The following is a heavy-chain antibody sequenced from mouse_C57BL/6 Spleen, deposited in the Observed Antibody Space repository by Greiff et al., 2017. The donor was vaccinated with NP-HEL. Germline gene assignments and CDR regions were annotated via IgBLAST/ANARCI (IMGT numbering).Heavy chain of an antibody. CDR1: GYTFTSYW. Sequence: VKLQQPGAELVKPGASVKMSCKASGYTFTSYWITWVKQRPGQGLEWIGDIYPGSGSTNYNEKFKSKATLTVDTSSSTAYMQLSSLTSEDSAVYYCARGDYDYDGGFAYWGQGTLVTVSA. J-gene: IGHJ3*01. CDR3: ARGDYDYDGGFAY. CDR2: IYPGSGST. V-gene: IGHV1-55*01. D-gene: IGHD2-4*01.